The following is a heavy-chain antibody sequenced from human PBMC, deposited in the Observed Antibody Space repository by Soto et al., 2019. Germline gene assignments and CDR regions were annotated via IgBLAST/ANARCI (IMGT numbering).Heavy chain of an antibody. CDR2: ISSSGNTI. CDR3: AAENCSGGSCYSGYYYYYYMDV. D-gene: IGHD2-15*01. J-gene: IGHJ6*03. V-gene: IGHV3-11*01. CDR1: GFTFSDYY. Sequence: PGGSLRLSCAASGFTFSDYYMSWIRQAPGKGLEWVSYISSSGNTIYYADSVKGRFTISRDNAKNSLYLQMNSLRAEDTAVYYCAAENCSGGSCYSGYYYYYYMDVWGKGTTVTVSS.